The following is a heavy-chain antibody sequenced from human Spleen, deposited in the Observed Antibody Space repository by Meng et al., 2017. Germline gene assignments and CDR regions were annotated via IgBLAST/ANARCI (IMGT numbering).Heavy chain of an antibody. CDR2: IKADGSER. CDR1: GFTFSNYW. Sequence: GESLKISCAASGFTFSNYWMTWVRQAPGKGLEWVANIKADGSERFYVGSVKGRFTISRDNAMNSLYLQMNSLRAEDTAVYYCARDVGVTTFYYYYGMDVWGQGTTVTVSS. D-gene: IGHD4-17*01. CDR3: ARDVGVTTFYYYYGMDV. J-gene: IGHJ6*02. V-gene: IGHV3-7*01.